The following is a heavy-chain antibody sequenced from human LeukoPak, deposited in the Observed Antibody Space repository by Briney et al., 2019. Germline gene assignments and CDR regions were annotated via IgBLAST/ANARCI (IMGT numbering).Heavy chain of an antibody. CDR3: ARAALQFDNSGRGC. J-gene: IGHJ4*02. CDR1: GFAVSTNY. CDR2: IYSGGDT. D-gene: IGHD3-22*01. Sequence: PGGSLRLSCTASGFAVSTNYMSWVRQFPGKGLEWVSLIYSGGDTYYADSVKGRFTISRDNSKNTLYLQMDSLRVEDTAVYHCARAALQFDNSGRGCWGRGTLVTVSS. V-gene: IGHV3-66*01.